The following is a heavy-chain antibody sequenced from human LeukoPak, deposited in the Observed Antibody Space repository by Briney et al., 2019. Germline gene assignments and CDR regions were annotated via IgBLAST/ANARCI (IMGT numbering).Heavy chain of an antibody. CDR2: IIPIFGTA. D-gene: IGHD1-14*01. V-gene: IGHV1-69*05. CDR3: ATVPWSRITNSYYYYMDV. J-gene: IGHJ6*03. Sequence: VKVSCKASGGTFSSYAISWVRQAPGQGLEWMGGIIPIFGTANYAQKFQGRVTITTDESTSTAYMELSSLRSEDTAVYYCATVPWSRITNSYYYYMDVWGKGTTVTVSS. CDR1: GGTFSSYA.